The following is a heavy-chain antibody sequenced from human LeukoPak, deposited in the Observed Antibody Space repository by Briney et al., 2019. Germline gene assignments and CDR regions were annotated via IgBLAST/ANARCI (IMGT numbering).Heavy chain of an antibody. D-gene: IGHD3-16*01. CDR1: GYTFTSYA. CDR3: ARGDRGYYYYYYMDV. J-gene: IGHJ6*03. V-gene: IGHV7-4-1*02. CDR2: INTNTGNP. Sequence: ASVKVSCKASGYTFTSYAMNWVRQAPGQGLEWMGWINTNTGNPTYAQGFTGRFVFSLDTSVSTAYLQISSLKAEDTAVYYCARGDRGYYYYYYMDVWGKGTTVTVSS.